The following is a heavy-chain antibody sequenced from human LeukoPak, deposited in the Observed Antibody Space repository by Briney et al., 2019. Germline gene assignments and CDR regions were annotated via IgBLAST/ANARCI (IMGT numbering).Heavy chain of an antibody. CDR2: ISGYTGDT. CDR3: ARAGYCGDGGCRGGSAFDV. D-gene: IGHD2-15*01. J-gene: IGHJ3*01. CDR1: GYTFPNYD. V-gene: IGHV1-18*01. Sequence: ASVRVSCKTSGYTFPNYDIYWVRQAPGQGLECMGWISGYTGDTKYAQILQGRFTVTTDTSTSTAYMELRSLTYDDTAAYYCARAGYCGDGGCRGGSAFDVWGQGTMVTVSS.